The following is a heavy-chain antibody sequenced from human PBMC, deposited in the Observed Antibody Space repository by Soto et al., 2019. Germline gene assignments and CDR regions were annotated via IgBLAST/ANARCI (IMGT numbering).Heavy chain of an antibody. J-gene: IGHJ4*02. CDR3: ARERGASSPFDY. Sequence: ASVKVSCKAPGYTFTSYDINWVRQATGQGLEWMGWMNPNSCNTGYAQKFQGRVTMTRNTSISTAYMELSSLRSEDTAVYYCARERGASSPFDYWGQGTLVTVSS. CDR2: MNPNSCNT. V-gene: IGHV1-8*01. CDR1: GYTFTSYD. D-gene: IGHD6-19*01.